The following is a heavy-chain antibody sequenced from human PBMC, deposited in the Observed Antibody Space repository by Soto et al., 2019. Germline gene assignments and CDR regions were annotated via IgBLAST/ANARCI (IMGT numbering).Heavy chain of an antibody. V-gene: IGHV3-11*01. Sequence: GGSLRLSCAASGFTFSDYYMSWIRQAPGKGLEWVSYISSSGSTIYYAVSETGRFTISRDNAKNSLYLQMNSLRAEDTAVYYGASCQPRGFIDYYYGMDVWGQGSLVTVSS. CDR3: ASCQPRGFIDYYYGMDV. J-gene: IGHJ6*02. CDR2: ISSSGSTI. D-gene: IGHD3-10*01. CDR1: GFTFSDYY.